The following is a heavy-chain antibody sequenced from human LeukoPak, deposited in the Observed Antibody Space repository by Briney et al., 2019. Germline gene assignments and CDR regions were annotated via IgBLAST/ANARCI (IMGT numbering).Heavy chain of an antibody. CDR3: TRLIPVLYDSSGYPVGYFDY. J-gene: IGHJ4*02. CDR2: IRSKAYGGTT. V-gene: IGHV3-49*04. D-gene: IGHD3-22*01. Sequence: PGGSLRLSCAASDFTVSSNYMSWVRQAPGKGLEWVGFIRSKAYGGTTEYAASVKGRFTISRDDSKSIAYLQMNSLKTEDTAVYYCTRLIPVLYDSSGYPVGYFDYWGQGTLVTVSS. CDR1: DFTVSSNY.